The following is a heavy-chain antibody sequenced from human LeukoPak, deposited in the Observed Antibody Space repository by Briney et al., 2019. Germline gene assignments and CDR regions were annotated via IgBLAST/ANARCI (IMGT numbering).Heavy chain of an antibody. Sequence: SETLSLTCTVSGGSISSYYWSWIRQPPGKGLEWIGYIYYSGSTNYDPSLKSRVTISVDTSKNQFSLKLSSVTAADTAVYYCARSSIGSSWYNDYWGQGTLVTVSS. J-gene: IGHJ4*02. CDR2: IYYSGST. CDR1: GGSISSYY. V-gene: IGHV4-59*08. D-gene: IGHD6-13*01. CDR3: ARSSIGSSWYNDY.